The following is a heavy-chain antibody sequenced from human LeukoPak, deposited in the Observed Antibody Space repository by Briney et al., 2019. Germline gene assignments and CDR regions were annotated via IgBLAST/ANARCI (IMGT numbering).Heavy chain of an antibody. CDR2: IIPILGIA. Sequence: ASVKVSCKASGGTFSSYAISWVRQAPGQGLEWMGRIIPILGIANYAQKFQGRVTITADKSTSTAYMELSSLRSEDTAVYYCARGYSGSYWVNYYYYYYMDVWGKGTTVTVSS. D-gene: IGHD1-26*01. J-gene: IGHJ6*03. CDR3: ARGYSGSYWVNYYYYYYMDV. V-gene: IGHV1-69*04. CDR1: GGTFSSYA.